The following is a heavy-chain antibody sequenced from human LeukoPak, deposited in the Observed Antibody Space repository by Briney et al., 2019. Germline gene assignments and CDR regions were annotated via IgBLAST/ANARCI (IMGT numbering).Heavy chain of an antibody. CDR3: ARGDRSGWHRMFDH. J-gene: IGHJ4*02. CDR1: GYTFISYD. V-gene: IGHV1-2*02. Sequence: ASVKVSCEASGYTFISYDMHWVRQAPGQVLEWMGWMNPNSGVTNYAQKFQGRFSMTRDTSISTAYLELSRLRSDDTAVYHCARGDRSGWHRMFDHWGQGTLVTVSS. D-gene: IGHD6-19*01. CDR2: MNPNSGVT.